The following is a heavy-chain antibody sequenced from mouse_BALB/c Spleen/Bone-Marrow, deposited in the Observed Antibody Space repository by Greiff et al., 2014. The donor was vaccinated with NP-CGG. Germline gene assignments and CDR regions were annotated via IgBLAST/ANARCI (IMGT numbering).Heavy chain of an antibody. Sequence: VQLVESGPSLVAPSQSLSITCTVSGFSLTVYGVNWVRQPPGKGLEWLGMIWGDGITDYNSAFKSRLSISKDDSKSQVFLKMNSLQTDDTAKYYCAREGNYFDYWGQGTTLTVSS. CDR2: IWGDGIT. CDR3: AREGNYFDY. V-gene: IGHV2-6-7*01. CDR1: GFSLTVYG. J-gene: IGHJ2*01.